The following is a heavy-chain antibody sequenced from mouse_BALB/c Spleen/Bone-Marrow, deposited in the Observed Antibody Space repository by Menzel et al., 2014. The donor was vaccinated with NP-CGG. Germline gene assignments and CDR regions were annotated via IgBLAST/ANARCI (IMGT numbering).Heavy chain of an antibody. V-gene: IGHV14-3*02. CDR1: GFNIKDTY. J-gene: IGHJ4*01. Sequence: EVQLQESGAELVKPGASVKLSCTASGFNIKDTYMHWVKHRPEPGLEWIGRIDPANGNTKYDPKFQGKATITADTSSNTAYLLLNSLTSEDTAVYYCARAIFPWGQGTSVTGSS. CDR2: IDPANGNT. CDR3: ARAIFP.